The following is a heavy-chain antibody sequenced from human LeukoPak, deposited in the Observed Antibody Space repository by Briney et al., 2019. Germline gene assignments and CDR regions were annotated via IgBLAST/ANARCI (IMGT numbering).Heavy chain of an antibody. V-gene: IGHV4-4*02. CDR3: ARGRIGDY. CDR2: IYHSGST. J-gene: IGHJ4*02. Sequence: SGTLSLTCGVSGGSITITHWWSWVRQPPGKGLEWIGEIYHSGSTNYNPSLKSRVTISVDTSKNQFSLKLSSVTAADTAVYYCARGRIGDYWGQGTLVTVSS. D-gene: IGHD2-15*01. CDR1: GGSITITHW.